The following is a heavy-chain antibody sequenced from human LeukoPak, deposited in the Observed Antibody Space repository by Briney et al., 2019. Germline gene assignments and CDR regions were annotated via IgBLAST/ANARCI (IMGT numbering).Heavy chain of an antibody. CDR1: GYTFTSYD. CDR2: MNPNSGNT. V-gene: IGHV1-8*01. CDR3: ARTYYDFWSSRYYYYMDV. Sequence: GASVKVSCKASGYTFTSYDINRVRQATGQGLEWMGWMNPNSGNTGYAQKFQGRVTMTRNTSISTAYMELSSLRSEDTAVYYCARTYYDFWSSRYYYYMDVWGKGTTVTVSS. J-gene: IGHJ6*03. D-gene: IGHD3-3*01.